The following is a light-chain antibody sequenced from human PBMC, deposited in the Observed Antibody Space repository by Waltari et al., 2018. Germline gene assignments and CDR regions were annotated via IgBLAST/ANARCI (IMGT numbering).Light chain of an antibody. CDR3: QQYYSGGT. J-gene: IGKJ1*01. Sequence: DIQMTQSPFTLSASVGDRVTITCRASQSITNWVAWYQQKPGKPPKLLIYRASSLQSGVPSRFSGSGSGTEFTLTIGSLQPDDFAIYYCQQYYSGGTFDQGP. CDR1: QSITNW. CDR2: RAS. V-gene: IGKV1-5*03.